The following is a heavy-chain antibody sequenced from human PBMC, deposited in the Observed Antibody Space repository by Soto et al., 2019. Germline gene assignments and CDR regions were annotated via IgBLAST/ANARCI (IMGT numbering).Heavy chain of an antibody. D-gene: IGHD5-18*01. V-gene: IGHV1-69*12. Sequence: QVQLVQSGAAVKKPESSVKVSCKAPGGTFSTYAISWVRQAPGQGLEWMGGIIPMFGTANYAQRFQDRVTITADESTNTVYMGLSSLRSEDTAVYFCASGIQLWLRRINNGYSGWGQGTLVTVSS. CDR2: IIPMFGTA. J-gene: IGHJ4*02. CDR1: GGTFSTYA. CDR3: ASGIQLWLRRINNGYSG.